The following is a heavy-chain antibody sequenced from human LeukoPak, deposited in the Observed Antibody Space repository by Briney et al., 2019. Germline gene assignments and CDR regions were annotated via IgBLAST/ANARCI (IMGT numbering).Heavy chain of an antibody. CDR3: ERATYCSGGSCYAFDP. V-gene: IGHV3-53*01. Sequence: GGSLRLSCAASGFTFSSYYMSWVRQAPGKGLEWVSVIYSGGSTYYTDSVKGRFTTSRDNYKNTLYLQMNSLRAEDTAVYYCERATYCSGGSCYAFDPWGQGILVTVSS. CDR2: IYSGGST. J-gene: IGHJ5*02. CDR1: GFTFSSYY. D-gene: IGHD2-15*01.